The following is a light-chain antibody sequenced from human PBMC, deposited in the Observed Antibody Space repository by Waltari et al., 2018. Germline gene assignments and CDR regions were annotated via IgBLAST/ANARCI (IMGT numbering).Light chain of an antibody. CDR1: VLPKQF. CDR3: QSADKTGSHVV. J-gene: IGLJ2*01. V-gene: IGLV3-25*03. CDR2: KDT. Sequence: SFVLTQPPSLSVSPGQTAKITCSADVLPKQFAYWYLQKPGQAPLLLLHKDTQRPSRVPARFSGATPGTTVTLPISGVQAEDEADYYCQSADKTGSHVVFGGGTKLTVL.